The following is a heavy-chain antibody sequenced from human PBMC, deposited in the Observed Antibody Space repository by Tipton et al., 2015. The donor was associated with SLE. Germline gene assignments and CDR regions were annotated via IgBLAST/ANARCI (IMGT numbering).Heavy chain of an antibody. Sequence: TLSLTCTVSGGSISNYSWSWIRQPPGKGLEWIGSIYHSGNTYSNPSLKSRVTISVDTSKNQFSLKMSSVTAADTAAYYCARDTLGGLDYWGQGTLVTVSS. J-gene: IGHJ4*02. CDR1: GGSISNYS. D-gene: IGHD7-27*01. V-gene: IGHV4-4*08. CDR2: IYHSGNT. CDR3: ARDTLGGLDY.